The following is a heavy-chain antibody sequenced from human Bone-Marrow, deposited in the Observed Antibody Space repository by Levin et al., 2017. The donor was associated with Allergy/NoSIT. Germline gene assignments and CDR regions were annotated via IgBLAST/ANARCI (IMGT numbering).Heavy chain of an antibody. D-gene: IGHD2/OR15-2a*01. J-gene: IGHJ3*01. CDR2: ISSDSSDL. V-gene: IGHV3-21*01. Sequence: PGGSLRLSCTVSGFTFSDYSIYWVRQAPGKGLEWISSISSDSSDLYYADSVKGRFTISRDNAKNSLNLQVSSLRAEDTAVYHCVRGIIGDVRVAHKEAFDVWGQGTMVTVSS. CDR1: GFTFSDYS. CDR3: VRGIIGDVRVAHKEAFDV.